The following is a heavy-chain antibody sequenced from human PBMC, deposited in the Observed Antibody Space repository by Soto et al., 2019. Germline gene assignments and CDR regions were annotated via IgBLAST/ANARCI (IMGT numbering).Heavy chain of an antibody. D-gene: IGHD3-22*01. CDR1: GDTFSSYA. J-gene: IGHJ4*02. V-gene: IGHV1-69*01. Sequence: QVQLVQSGAEVKKPGSSVKVSCKASGDTFSSYAINWVRQAPGQGLEWMGGIIPMLGTANYAQKFKGSGTITAGERTSTVYMELSSLRSEDTAVYYCARVGPAHYYDSSGYYSPLDYWGQGTLVTVSS. CDR2: IIPMLGTA. CDR3: ARVGPAHYYDSSGYYSPLDY.